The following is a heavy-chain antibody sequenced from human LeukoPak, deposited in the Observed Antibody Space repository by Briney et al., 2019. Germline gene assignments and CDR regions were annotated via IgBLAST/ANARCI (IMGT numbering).Heavy chain of an antibody. J-gene: IGHJ6*03. CDR1: GFTFSSYG. CDR3: AKERTPYYYYMDV. Sequence: GGSLRLSCAASGFTFSSYGMHWVRQAPGKGLEWVAFIRYDGSNKYYADSVKGRFTISRDNSKNTLYLQMNSLRAEDTAVYYCAKERTPYYYYMDVWGKGTTVTVSS. V-gene: IGHV3-30*02. D-gene: IGHD2-2*01. CDR2: IRYDGSNK.